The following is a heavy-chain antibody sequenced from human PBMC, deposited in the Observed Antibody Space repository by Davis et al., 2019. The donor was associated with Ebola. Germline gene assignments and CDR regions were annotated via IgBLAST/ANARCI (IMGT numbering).Heavy chain of an antibody. CDR2: ISGSGGST. V-gene: IGHV3-23*01. Sequence: GESLKISCAASGFTFSSYAMNWVRQAPGKGLEWVSTISGSGGSTYYADSVKGRFTISRDNSKNTLSLQMNSLRAEDTAVYYCTKSYHYYDSSGDGNFHYWGQGTLVTVST. D-gene: IGHD3-22*01. CDR3: TKSYHYYDSSGDGNFHY. J-gene: IGHJ4*02. CDR1: GFTFSSYA.